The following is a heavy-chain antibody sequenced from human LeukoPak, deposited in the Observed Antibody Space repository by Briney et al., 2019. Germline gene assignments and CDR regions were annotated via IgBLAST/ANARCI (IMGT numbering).Heavy chain of an antibody. D-gene: IGHD3-10*02. CDR3: AELGITMIGGV. Sequence: GGSLRLSCATSGFTFSSYGMHWVRQAPGKGLEWVAVISYDGSNKYYADSVKGRFTISRDNAKNSLYLQMNSLRAEDTAVYYCAELGITMIGGVWGKGTTVTISS. CDR1: GFTFSSYG. V-gene: IGHV3-30*12. CDR2: ISYDGSNK. J-gene: IGHJ6*04.